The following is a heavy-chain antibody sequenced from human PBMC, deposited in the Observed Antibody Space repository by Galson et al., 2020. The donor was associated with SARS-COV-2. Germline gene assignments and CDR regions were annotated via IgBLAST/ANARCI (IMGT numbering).Heavy chain of an antibody. CDR1: GFNFASFG. D-gene: IGHD3-10*01. V-gene: IGHV3-23*01. Sequence: GESLKISCAASGFNFASFGMSWVRQAPGKGLEWVSGISGSGAGTYYADSVEGRFTVSRDNAKSTMYLQMNSLKVEDTAVYHCASRGFFRGQGTLVSVSS. CDR3: ASRGFF. J-gene: IGHJ4*02. CDR2: ISGSGAGT.